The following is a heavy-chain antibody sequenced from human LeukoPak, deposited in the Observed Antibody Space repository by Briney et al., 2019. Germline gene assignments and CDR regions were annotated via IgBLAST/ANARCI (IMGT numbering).Heavy chain of an antibody. CDR2: ISSSSDFI. CDR3: ARDSGSYSGLETELEY. Sequence: GGPLRLSCAASGFTFSSYSMNWVRQAPGKGLEWVSSISSSSDFIYYADSVKGRFTISRDNAKNSLYLQMNSLRAEDTAVYYCARDSGSYSGLETELEYWGQGTLVTVSS. J-gene: IGHJ4*02. V-gene: IGHV3-21*01. CDR1: GFTFSSYS. D-gene: IGHD1-26*01.